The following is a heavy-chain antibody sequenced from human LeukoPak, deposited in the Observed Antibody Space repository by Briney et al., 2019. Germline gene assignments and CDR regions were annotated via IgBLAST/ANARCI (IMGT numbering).Heavy chain of an antibody. D-gene: IGHD1-26*01. CDR1: GYTFTSYG. V-gene: IGHV1-18*01. Sequence: ASVKVSCKASGYTFTSYGISWVRQAPGQGLEWMGWISAYNGNTNYAQKLQGRVTMTTETSTSTACMELRSLRSDDTAVYYCARRVVGATDLFDYWGQGTLVTVSS. J-gene: IGHJ4*02. CDR2: ISAYNGNT. CDR3: ARRVVGATDLFDY.